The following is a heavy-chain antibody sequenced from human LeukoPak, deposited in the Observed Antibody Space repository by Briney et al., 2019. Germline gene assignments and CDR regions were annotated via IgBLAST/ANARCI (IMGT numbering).Heavy chain of an antibody. CDR1: GGSISSYY. V-gene: IGHV4-59*08. CDR3: ARHQSKWELRHLDY. J-gene: IGHJ4*02. CDR2: IYYSGSN. D-gene: IGHD1-26*01. Sequence: SETLSLTCTVSGGSISSYYWSWVRQPPGKGLEWIGYIYYSGSNNYNPSLKSRVTISVDTSKNHFSVKLSSVTAADTAVYYCARHQSKWELRHLDYWGQGTLVTVSS.